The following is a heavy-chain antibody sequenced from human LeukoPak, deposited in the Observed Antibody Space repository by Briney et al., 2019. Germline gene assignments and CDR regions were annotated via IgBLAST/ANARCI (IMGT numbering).Heavy chain of an antibody. J-gene: IGHJ4*02. Sequence: GASVKVSCKASGYTFTGYYMHWVRQPPGQGLEWMGWINPNSGGTNYAQKFQGRVTMTRDTTISTAYMELSRLRSDDTAVYYCARDTRSSGWYFYSYWGQGTLVTVSS. CDR3: ARDTRSSGWYFYSY. D-gene: IGHD6-19*01. CDR1: GYTFTGYY. V-gene: IGHV1-2*02. CDR2: INPNSGGT.